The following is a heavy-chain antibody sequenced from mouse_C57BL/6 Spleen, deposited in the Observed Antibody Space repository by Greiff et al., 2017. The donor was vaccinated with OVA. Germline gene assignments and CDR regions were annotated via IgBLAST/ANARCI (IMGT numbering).Heavy chain of an antibody. CDR3: ARAYGSSYEWYFDV. D-gene: IGHD1-1*01. CDR1: GYTFTSYW. V-gene: IGHV1-52*01. CDR2: IDPSDSET. J-gene: IGHJ1*03. Sequence: QVQLKQPGAELVRPGSSVKLSCKASGYTFTSYWMHWVKQRPIQGLEWIGNIDPSDSETHYNQKFKDKATLTVDKSSSTAYMQLSSLTSEDSAVYYCARAYGSSYEWYFDVWGTGTTVTVSS.